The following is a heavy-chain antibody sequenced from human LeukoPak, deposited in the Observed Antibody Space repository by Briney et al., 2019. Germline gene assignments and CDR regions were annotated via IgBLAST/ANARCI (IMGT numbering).Heavy chain of an antibody. CDR3: ASGSGWPY. D-gene: IGHD6-19*01. Sequence: PGGSLRLSCAASGFTFSSYAMTWVRQAPGKGLEWVSVIYSGGSTYYADSVKGRFTISRDNSKNTLYLQMNSLRAEDTAVYYCASGSGWPYWGQGTLVTVSS. CDR2: IYSGGST. CDR1: GFTFSSYA. V-gene: IGHV3-66*01. J-gene: IGHJ4*02.